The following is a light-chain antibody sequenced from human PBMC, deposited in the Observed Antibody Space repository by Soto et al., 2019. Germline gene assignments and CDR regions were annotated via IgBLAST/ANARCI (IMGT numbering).Light chain of an antibody. J-gene: IGKJ5*01. Sequence: EIVLTQSPGTLSLSPGERATLSCRASQSVTSTYLGWYQQKPGQAPSLLIYGASSRATGIPDRFSGNGSGTDFTLTISRLEPEDFAVYYCQQYVSPPITFGQGTRLEIK. CDR2: GAS. CDR1: QSVTSTY. V-gene: IGKV3-20*01. CDR3: QQYVSPPIT.